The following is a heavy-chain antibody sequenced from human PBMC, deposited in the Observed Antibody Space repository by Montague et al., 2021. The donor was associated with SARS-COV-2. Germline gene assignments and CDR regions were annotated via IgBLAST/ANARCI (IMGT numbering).Heavy chain of an antibody. CDR2: ISSSGSTI. J-gene: IGHJ4*02. CDR1: GFTSSSYE. Sequence: SLRLSCAASGFTSSSYEMNWVRQAPGKGLEWVSYISSSGSTIYYADSVKGRFTISRDNAKNSLYLQMNSPRAEDTAVYYCAAGLIAAAGYWGQGTLVTVSS. D-gene: IGHD6-13*01. V-gene: IGHV3-48*03. CDR3: AAGLIAAAGY.